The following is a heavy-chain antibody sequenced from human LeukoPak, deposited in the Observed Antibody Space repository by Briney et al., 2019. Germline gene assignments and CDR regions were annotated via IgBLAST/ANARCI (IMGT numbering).Heavy chain of an antibody. D-gene: IGHD3-22*01. CDR1: GGSISSYY. CDR3: ARQSISGSSLSYFDY. CDR2: IYDSGST. J-gene: IGHJ4*02. V-gene: IGHV4-59*01. Sequence: ESGPGLAKPSETLSLTCTVSGGSISSYYWSWIRQPPGKGLEWIGNIYDSGSTNYNPSLKSRVTISVDTSKNQCSLKLSSVTAADTAVYYCARQSISGSSLSYFDYWGQGTLVNVSS.